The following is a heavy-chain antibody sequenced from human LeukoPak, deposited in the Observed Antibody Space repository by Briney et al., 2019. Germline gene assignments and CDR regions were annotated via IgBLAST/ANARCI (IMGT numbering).Heavy chain of an antibody. CDR3: AKSGGYGLIDY. Sequence: SETLSLTCTVSGASISGSGYYWGWIRQPPGKGLEWIGSTYSSGSTYYNASLQSRVTISIETSKNQISLRLNSVTAADTAMYYCAKSGGYGLIDYWGQGTLVTVSS. D-gene: IGHD1-26*01. CDR1: GASISGSGYY. V-gene: IGHV4-39*01. CDR2: TYSSGST. J-gene: IGHJ4*02.